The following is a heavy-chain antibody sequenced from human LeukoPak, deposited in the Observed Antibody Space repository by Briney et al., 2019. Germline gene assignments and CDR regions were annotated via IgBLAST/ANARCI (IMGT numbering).Heavy chain of an antibody. J-gene: IGHJ4*02. V-gene: IGHV3-7*01. CDR1: GFTFSSYW. CDR3: ARDYGDHLLVCDH. CDR2: IKQDGSEK. Sequence: GGSLRLSCAASGFTFSSYWMGWVRQAPGKGLEWVANIKQDGSEKYYVDSVKGRFTISRDNAKNSLYLQMNSLRAEDTAVYYCARDYGDHLLVCDHWGQGTLVTVSS. D-gene: IGHD4-17*01.